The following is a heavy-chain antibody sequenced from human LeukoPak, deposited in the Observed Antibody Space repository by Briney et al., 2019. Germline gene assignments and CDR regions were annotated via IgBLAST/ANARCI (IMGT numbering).Heavy chain of an antibody. D-gene: IGHD4-23*01. J-gene: IGHJ4*02. V-gene: IGHV4-59*08. CDR2: IYYSGST. Sequence: SETLSLTYTVSGGSISSYYWSWIRQPPGKGLEWIGYIYYSGSTNYNPSLKSRVTISVDTSKNHFSLNLSSVTAADTAVYYCASHVVTTWGDYFDYWGQGTLVTVSS. CDR3: ASHVVTTWGDYFDY. CDR1: GGSISSYY.